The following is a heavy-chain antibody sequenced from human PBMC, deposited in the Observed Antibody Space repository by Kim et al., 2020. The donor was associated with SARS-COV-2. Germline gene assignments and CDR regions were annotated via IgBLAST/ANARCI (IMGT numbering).Heavy chain of an antibody. Sequence: GGSLRLSCAASEFTFSRYWMNWVRQAPGKGLEWVANIKEDGSEKHYVDAVKGRFTISRDNAKNSLFLQMNSLRVEDTAVYYCAGGTGWSSENWGQGTLVT. D-gene: IGHD2-15*01. J-gene: IGHJ4*02. V-gene: IGHV3-7*01. CDR1: EFTFSRYW. CDR2: IKEDGSEK. CDR3: AGGTGWSSEN.